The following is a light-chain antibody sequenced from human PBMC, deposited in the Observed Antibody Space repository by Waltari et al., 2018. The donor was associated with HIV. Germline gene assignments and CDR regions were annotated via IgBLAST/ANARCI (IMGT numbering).Light chain of an antibody. CDR1: QSVTRN. CDR2: GAS. V-gene: IGKV3-15*01. CDR3: QQYDSSVPGYT. Sequence: EIVMTQSPATLSVSPGERATLSCRASQSVTRNVAWYQQKPGQAPRLLIYGASARASGVPDTFSGSGSGTDFTLTISRLEPEDFAVYYCQQYDSSVPGYTFGQGTKLEIK. J-gene: IGKJ2*01.